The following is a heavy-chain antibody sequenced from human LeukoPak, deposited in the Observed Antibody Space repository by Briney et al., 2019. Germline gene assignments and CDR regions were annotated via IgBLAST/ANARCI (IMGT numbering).Heavy chain of an antibody. CDR1: GFTFSSYG. Sequence: GGSLRLSCAASGFTFSSYGMHWVRQAPGKGLEWVAFIRYDGSNKYYADSVKGRFTISRDNSKNTLYLQMNSLRAEGTAVYYCAPRGYSSSLNYYYYCMDVWGKGTTVTVSS. CDR3: APRGYSSSLNYYYYCMDV. V-gene: IGHV3-30*02. J-gene: IGHJ6*03. D-gene: IGHD6-13*01. CDR2: IRYDGSNK.